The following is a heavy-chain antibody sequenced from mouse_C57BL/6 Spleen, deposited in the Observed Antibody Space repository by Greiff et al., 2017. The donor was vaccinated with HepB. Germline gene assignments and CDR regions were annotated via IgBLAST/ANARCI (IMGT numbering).Heavy chain of an antibody. CDR2: IDPNSGGT. CDR1: GYNFTSYW. CDR3: ARKVSITTVVATRDFDV. V-gene: IGHV1-72*01. Sequence: VQLQQPGAELVKPGASVKLSCKASGYNFTSYWMHWVKQRPGRGLEWIGRIDPNSGGTKYNEKFKSKATLTVDTPSSTAYMQLSSLTSEDSAVYYCARKVSITTVVATRDFDVWGTGTTVTVSS. D-gene: IGHD1-1*01. J-gene: IGHJ1*03.